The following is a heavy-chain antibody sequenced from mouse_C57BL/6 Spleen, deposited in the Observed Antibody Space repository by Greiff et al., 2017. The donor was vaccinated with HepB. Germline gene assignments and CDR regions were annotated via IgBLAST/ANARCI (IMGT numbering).Heavy chain of an antibody. J-gene: IGHJ4*01. CDR2: ISDGGSYT. Sequence: EVHLVESGGGLVKPGGSLKLSCAASGFTFSSYAMSWVRQTPEKRLEWVATISDGGSYTYYPDNVKGRFTISRDNAKNNLYLQMSHLKSEDTAMYYCARGTHAMDYWGQGTSVTVSS. V-gene: IGHV5-4*01. CDR1: GFTFSSYA. CDR3: ARGTHAMDY.